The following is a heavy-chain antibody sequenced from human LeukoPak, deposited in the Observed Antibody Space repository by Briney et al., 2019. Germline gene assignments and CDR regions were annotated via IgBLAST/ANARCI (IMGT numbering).Heavy chain of an antibody. D-gene: IGHD4-11*01. CDR2: ISAYNGNT. Sequence: GASVKVSCKTSGYTFTDYYIHWVRQAPGQGLEWMGWISAYNGNTNYAQKFQGRVTMTRNTSISTAYMELSSLRSEDTAVYYCARGPLRAGLPRPFDYWGQGTLVTVSS. CDR1: GYTFTDYY. V-gene: IGHV1-8*02. CDR3: ARGPLRAGLPRPFDY. J-gene: IGHJ4*02.